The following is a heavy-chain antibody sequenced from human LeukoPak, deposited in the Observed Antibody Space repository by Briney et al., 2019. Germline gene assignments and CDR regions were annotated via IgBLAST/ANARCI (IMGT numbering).Heavy chain of an antibody. D-gene: IGHD4-11*01. CDR2: ISGSGGGGST. V-gene: IGHV3-23*01. CDR1: GFTFSIYG. CDR3: AKGRFSNFDP. J-gene: IGHJ5*02. Sequence: GGSLTLSCAASGFTFSIYGMSWVRQAPGQGLEWVSAISGSGGGGSTNYADSVRGRFTISRDNSKNTLLLQTNSLRAEDTALYYCAKGRFSNFDPWGQGTLVTVSS.